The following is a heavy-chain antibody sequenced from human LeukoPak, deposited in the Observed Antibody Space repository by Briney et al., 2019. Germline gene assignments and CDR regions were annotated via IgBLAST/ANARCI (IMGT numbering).Heavy chain of an antibody. CDR3: VRERPAGGGSYYWFDP. V-gene: IGHV4-4*07. CDR2: ILDSGTT. D-gene: IGHD1-26*01. CDR1: SGSKRGYH. Sequence: SETLSLTCTVSSGSKRGYHWSWIRQPAGRGLEWIGRILDSGTTNYNPSLKSRLTISVDRSKTQSSLNLNSVTAADTAVYYCVRERPAGGGSYYWFDPWGQGTLVTVSS. J-gene: IGHJ5*02.